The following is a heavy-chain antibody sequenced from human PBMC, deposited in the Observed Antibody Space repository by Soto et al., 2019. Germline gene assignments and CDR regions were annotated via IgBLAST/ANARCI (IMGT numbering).Heavy chain of an antibody. CDR3: ARDAAVGLFDY. CDR1: GYTFTNSG. CDR2: IRVNNGDT. J-gene: IGHJ4*02. D-gene: IGHD1-26*01. Sequence: GASVKVSCKASGYTFTNSGFSWVRQAPGQGLEWVGWIRVNNGDTNYAQKLQGRVTMTTDTSTSTAYMELRSLRSDDTAVYYCARDAAVGLFDYWGQGTLVTVSS. V-gene: IGHV1-18*01.